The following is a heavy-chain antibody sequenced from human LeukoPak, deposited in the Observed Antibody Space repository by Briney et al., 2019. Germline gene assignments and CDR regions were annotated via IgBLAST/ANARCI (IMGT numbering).Heavy chain of an antibody. J-gene: IGHJ4*02. CDR1: GFTFSSYW. CDR3: ARHETYYDFWSGSWPGYYFDY. D-gene: IGHD3-3*01. V-gene: IGHV3-7*01. Sequence: GGSLRLSCAASGFTFSSYWMSWVRQAPGKGLEWVANIKQDGSEKYYVDSVKGRFTISRDNAKNSLYLQMNSLRAEDTAVYYCARHETYYDFWSGSWPGYYFDYWGQGTLVTVSS. CDR2: IKQDGSEK.